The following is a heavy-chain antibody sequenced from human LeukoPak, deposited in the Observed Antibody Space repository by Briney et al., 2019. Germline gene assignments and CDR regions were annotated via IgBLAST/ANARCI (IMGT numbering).Heavy chain of an antibody. V-gene: IGHV1-8*01. D-gene: IGHD6-19*01. CDR1: GHTFTTYD. CDR3: ARGRGSGHKENWFDP. J-gene: IGHJ5*02. Sequence: ASVKVSCKASGHTFTTYDINWVRQATGQGLEWMGWMNPNSGNTGYTQKFQGRVTMTRNTSISTAYMELSSLRYEDTAVYYCARGRGSGHKENWFDPWGQGTLVTVSS. CDR2: MNPNSGNT.